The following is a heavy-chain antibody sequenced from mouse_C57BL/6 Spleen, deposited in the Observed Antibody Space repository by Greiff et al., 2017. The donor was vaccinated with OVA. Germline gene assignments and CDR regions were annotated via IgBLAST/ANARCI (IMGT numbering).Heavy chain of an antibody. V-gene: IGHV1-26*01. J-gene: IGHJ1*03. CDR1: GYTFTDYY. CDR3: ARGLFITTVVANWYFDV. CDR2: INPNNGGT. D-gene: IGHD1-1*01. Sequence: VQLQQSGPELVKPGASVRISCKASGYTFTDYYMNWVKQSHGKSLEWIGDINPNNGGTSYNQKFKGKATLTVDKSSSTAYMELRSLTSEDSAVYYCARGLFITTVVANWYFDVWGTGTTVTVSS.